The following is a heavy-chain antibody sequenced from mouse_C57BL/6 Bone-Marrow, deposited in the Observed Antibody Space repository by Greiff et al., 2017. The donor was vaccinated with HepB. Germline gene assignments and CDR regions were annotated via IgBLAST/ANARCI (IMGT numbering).Heavy chain of an antibody. Sequence: VQLKESGPGLVKPSQSLSLTCSVTGYSITSGYYWNWIRQFPGNKLEWMGYISYDGSNNYNPSLKNRISITRDTSKNQFFLKLNSVTTEDTATYYCAREEFITTVGFAYWGQGTLVTVSA. V-gene: IGHV3-6*01. CDR2: ISYDGSN. J-gene: IGHJ3*01. D-gene: IGHD1-1*01. CDR1: GYSITSGYY. CDR3: AREEFITTVGFAY.